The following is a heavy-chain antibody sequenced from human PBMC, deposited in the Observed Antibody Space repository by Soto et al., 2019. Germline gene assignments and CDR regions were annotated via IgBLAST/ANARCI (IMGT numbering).Heavy chain of an antibody. CDR1: GGSISSSSYY. D-gene: IGHD3-10*01. J-gene: IGHJ5*02. Sequence: QLQLHESGPGLVKPSETLSLTCTVSGGSISSSSYYWGWIRQPPGKGLEWIGSIYYGGNTYYNPSLKSRDTISVDTSKNQFSLKLSSVTAADTAVYYCARRGGDLYGSGSFYPFDPWGQGTLVTVSS. CDR3: ARRGGDLYGSGSFYPFDP. CDR2: IYYGGNT. V-gene: IGHV4-39*01.